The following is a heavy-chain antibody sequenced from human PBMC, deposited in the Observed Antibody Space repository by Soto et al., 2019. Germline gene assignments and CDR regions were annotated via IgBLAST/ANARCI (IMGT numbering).Heavy chain of an antibody. CDR2: MSPNSGNT. CDR1: GYTFTSYD. Sequence: GASVKVSCKACGYTFTSYDINWVRQATGQRLEWMGWMSPNSGNTGYAQKFQGRVTMTRNTSISTAYMELSSLRSEDTAVYYCARRELRYFDWLLTDPDAFDIWGQGTMVTVSS. J-gene: IGHJ3*02. CDR3: ARRELRYFDWLLTDPDAFDI. V-gene: IGHV1-8*01. D-gene: IGHD3-9*01.